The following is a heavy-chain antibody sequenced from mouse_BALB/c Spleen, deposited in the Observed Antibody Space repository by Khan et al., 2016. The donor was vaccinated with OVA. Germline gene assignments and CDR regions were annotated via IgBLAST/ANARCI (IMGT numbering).Heavy chain of an antibody. CDR3: ARGNYYGYAMDY. CDR2: ISYSGST. V-gene: IGHV3-2*02. D-gene: IGHD1-1*01. J-gene: IGHJ4*01. Sequence: EVQLLESGPGLVKPSQSLSLTCTVTGYSITSNYAWNWIRQFPGNKLAWMGYISYSGSTSYNPSLKSRISITRDTSKNQFFLQLSSVTTEDTATXYCARGNYYGYAMDYWGQGTSVTVSS. CDR1: GYSITSNYA.